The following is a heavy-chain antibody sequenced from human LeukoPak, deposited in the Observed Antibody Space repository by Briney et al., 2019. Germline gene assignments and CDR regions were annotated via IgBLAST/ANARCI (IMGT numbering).Heavy chain of an antibody. CDR1: GFTFSSYW. Sequence: GGSLRLSCAASGFTFSSYWMHWVRHAPGKGLVWLSRINRDGSSTTYADSVKGRFTISRDNSKNTLYLQMNSLRAEDTAVYYCAKEDYDSSGYYYLSSFFDYWGQGTLVTVSS. J-gene: IGHJ4*02. CDR2: INRDGSST. CDR3: AKEDYDSSGYYYLSSFFDY. V-gene: IGHV3-74*01. D-gene: IGHD3-22*01.